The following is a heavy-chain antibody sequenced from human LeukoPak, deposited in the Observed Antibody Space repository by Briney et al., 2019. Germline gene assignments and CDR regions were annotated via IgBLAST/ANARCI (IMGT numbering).Heavy chain of an antibody. CDR2: IYPGDSDT. V-gene: IGHV5-51*01. Sequence: GESLKISCKGSGYSFTSYWIGWVRQMPGKGLEWMGIIYPGDSDTRYSPSFQGQVTISADKSISTAYLQWSSLKASDTAMYYCARQRRSYYDSNGFGAFDYWGQGTLVTVSS. D-gene: IGHD3-22*01. J-gene: IGHJ4*02. CDR1: GYSFTSYW. CDR3: ARQRRSYYDSNGFGAFDY.